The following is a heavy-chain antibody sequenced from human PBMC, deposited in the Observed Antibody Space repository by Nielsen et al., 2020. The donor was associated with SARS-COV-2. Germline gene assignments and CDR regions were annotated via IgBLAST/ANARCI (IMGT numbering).Heavy chain of an antibody. CDR2: INNDGTIT. D-gene: IGHD5-12*01. Sequence: GESLKISCSASGFTFTAYPMQWVRQAPGRGLEYVSVINNDGTITYYVDSVKSRFTISRDNSKNTLYLQMSGLRSDDTAVYYCVKPSGFNVGSLPTANRDFVWGQGTMVTVSS. CDR1: GFTFTAYP. J-gene: IGHJ3*01. V-gene: IGHV3-64D*08. CDR3: VKPSGFNVGSLPTANRDFV.